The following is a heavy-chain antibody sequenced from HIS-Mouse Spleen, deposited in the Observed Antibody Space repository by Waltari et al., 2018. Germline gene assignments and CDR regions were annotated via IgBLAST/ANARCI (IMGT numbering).Heavy chain of an antibody. CDR3: AREIPYSSSWYDWYFDL. J-gene: IGHJ2*01. V-gene: IGHV4-39*07. CDR2: MYCRWGT. Sequence: QLQLQESGPGLVKPSETLSLTCTVSGGSISSSSYYWGWLRQPPGKGPEWIGSMYCRWGTSSNPSLKGRVTISVDTSKNQFALKLSSVTAADTAVYYCAREIPYSSSWYDWYFDLWGRGTLVTVSS. CDR1: GGSISSSSYY. D-gene: IGHD6-13*01.